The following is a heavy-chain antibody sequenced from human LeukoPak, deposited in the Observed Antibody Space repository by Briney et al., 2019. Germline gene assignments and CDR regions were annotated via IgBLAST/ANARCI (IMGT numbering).Heavy chain of an antibody. CDR1: GGTFRSYA. D-gene: IGHD1-26*01. CDR3: TVGARHPLS. CDR2: INPNSGGT. J-gene: IGHJ4*02. Sequence: ASVKVSCKASGGTFRSYAISWARQAPGQGLEWMGRINPNSGGTNYAQKFQGRVTMTRDTSISTAYMELSRLRSDDTAVYYCTVGARHPLSWGQGTLVTVSS. V-gene: IGHV1-2*06.